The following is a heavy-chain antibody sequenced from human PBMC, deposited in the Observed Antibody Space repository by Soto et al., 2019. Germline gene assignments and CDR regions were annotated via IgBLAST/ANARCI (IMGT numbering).Heavy chain of an antibody. CDR1: SGSISSSNW. J-gene: IGHJ5*02. D-gene: IGHD6-6*01. CDR3: ASLHFNSSSVNWFDP. V-gene: IGHV4-4*02. CDR2: IYHSGST. Sequence: SETLSLTCAVSSGSISSSNWWSWVRQPPGKGLEWIGEIYHSGSTNYNPSLKSRVTISVDKSKNQFSLKLSSVTAADTAVYYCASLHFNSSSVNWFDPWGQGTLVTVSS.